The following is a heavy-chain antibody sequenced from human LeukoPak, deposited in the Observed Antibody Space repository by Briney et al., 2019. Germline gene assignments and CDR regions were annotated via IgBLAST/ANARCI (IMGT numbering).Heavy chain of an antibody. CDR1: GGSFSGYY. V-gene: IGHV4-34*01. CDR3: ARGGYYDSSGLYDY. Sequence: QPSETLSLTCAVYGGSFSGYYWSWIRQPPGKGLEWIGEINHSGSTNYNPSLKSRVTISVDTSKNQFSLKLSSVTAADTAVYYCARGGYYDSSGLYDYWGQGTLVTVSS. J-gene: IGHJ4*02. CDR2: INHSGST. D-gene: IGHD3-22*01.